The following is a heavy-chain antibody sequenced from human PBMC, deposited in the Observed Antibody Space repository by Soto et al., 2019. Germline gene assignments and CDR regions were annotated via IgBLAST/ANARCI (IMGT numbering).Heavy chain of an antibody. J-gene: IGHJ6*02. Sequence: PGGSLRLSCAASGFTFSGYGMHWVRQAPGKGLEWVAVISYDGSNKYYADSVKGRFTISRDNSKNTLYLQMTSLRAEDTAVYYCAKXSIVVVPAAKPAYGMDVWGQGTTVTVSS. CDR1: GFTFSGYG. CDR2: ISYDGSNK. V-gene: IGHV3-30*18. D-gene: IGHD2-2*01. CDR3: AKXSIVVVPAAKPAYGMDV.